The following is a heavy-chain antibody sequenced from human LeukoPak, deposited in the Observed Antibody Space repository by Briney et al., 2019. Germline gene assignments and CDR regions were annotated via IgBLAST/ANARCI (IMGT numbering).Heavy chain of an antibody. CDR1: GFTFSSYS. V-gene: IGHV3-21*01. D-gene: IGHD2-15*01. J-gene: IGHJ3*02. CDR3: ARVSPKVADAFDI. Sequence: PGGSLRLSCAASGFTFSSYSMNWVRQAPGKGLEGVSSISSSSSYIYYADSVKGRFTISRDNAKNSLYLQMNSLRAEDTAVYYCARVSPKVADAFDIWGQGTMVTVSS. CDR2: ISSSSSYI.